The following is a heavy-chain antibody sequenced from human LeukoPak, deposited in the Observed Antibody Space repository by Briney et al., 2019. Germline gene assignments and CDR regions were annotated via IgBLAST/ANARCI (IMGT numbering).Heavy chain of an antibody. CDR2: IYYSGST. J-gene: IGHJ3*02. D-gene: IGHD3-22*01. Sequence: PSETLSLTCTVSGGSISSCYWSWIRQPPGKGLEWIGYIYYSGSTNYNPSLKSRVTISVDTSKNQFSLKLSSVTAADTAVYYCARARADYYDSSGYWDAFDIWGQGTMVTVSS. CDR3: ARARADYYDSSGYWDAFDI. V-gene: IGHV4-59*01. CDR1: GGSISSCY.